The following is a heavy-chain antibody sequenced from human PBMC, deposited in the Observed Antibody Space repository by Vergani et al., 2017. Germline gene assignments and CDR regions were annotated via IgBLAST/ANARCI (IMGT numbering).Heavy chain of an antibody. V-gene: IGHV4-59*01. CDR3: AKVVVPAAMLVDYYYMDV. Sequence: QVQLQESGPGLVKPSETLSLTCTVSGGSISSYYWSWIRQPPGKGLEWIGYIYYSGSTNYNPSLKSRVTISVDTSKNQFSLKLSSVTAADTAVYYCAKVVVPAAMLVDYYYMDVWGKGTTVTGSS. CDR1: GGSISSYY. D-gene: IGHD2-2*01. CDR2: IYYSGST. J-gene: IGHJ6*03.